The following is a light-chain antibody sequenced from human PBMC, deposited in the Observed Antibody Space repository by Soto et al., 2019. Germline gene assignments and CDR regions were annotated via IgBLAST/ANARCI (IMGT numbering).Light chain of an antibody. CDR3: AAWDDSLSGFVV. J-gene: IGLJ2*01. CDR2: FNN. CDR1: SSNILSNT. Sequence: QAVVTQPPSASGTPGQTVTISCSGSSSNILSNTVNWYQHLPGTAPKLLISFNNQRPSGVPDRFSGSKSGTSASLAISGLQSEDEADYYCAAWDDSLSGFVVFGGGTKLTVL. V-gene: IGLV1-44*01.